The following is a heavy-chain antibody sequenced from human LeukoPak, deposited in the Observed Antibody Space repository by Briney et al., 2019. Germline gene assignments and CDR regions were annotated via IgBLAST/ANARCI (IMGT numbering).Heavy chain of an antibody. CDR1: GYTFTGYH. CDR3: ARIPPPLYSSSWYGYYYGMDV. V-gene: IGHV1-2*02. J-gene: IGHJ6*02. Sequence: GASVKVSCKASGYTFTGYHMHWVRQAPGQGLEWMGWINPNSGGTNYEQKFQGRVTMTRDTSISTAYMELSRLRSDDTAVYYCARIPPPLYSSSWYGYYYGMDVWGQGTTVTVSS. CDR2: INPNSGGT. D-gene: IGHD6-13*01.